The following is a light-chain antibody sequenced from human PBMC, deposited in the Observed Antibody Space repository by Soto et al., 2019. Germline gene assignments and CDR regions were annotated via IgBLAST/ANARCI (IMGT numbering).Light chain of an antibody. J-gene: IGKJ2*01. Sequence: EIVMTQSPATLSVSPGERATLSCRASQSVSSNLAWYQQKPGQAPRLLIYGASTMATGIPARFSGSGSGTGVKLTISSLQSEDFAVYSCQRYNKWPPLYTFGQGTKLEIK. CDR3: QRYNKWPPLYT. V-gene: IGKV3-15*01. CDR2: GAS. CDR1: QSVSSN.